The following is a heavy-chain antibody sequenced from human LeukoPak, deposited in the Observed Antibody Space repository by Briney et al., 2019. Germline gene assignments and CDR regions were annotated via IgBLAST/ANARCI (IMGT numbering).Heavy chain of an antibody. Sequence: SETLSLTCAVYGGSFSGYYWSWIRQPPGKGLEWIGEINHSGSTNYNPSLKSRVTISVDTSKNQFSLKLSSVTAADTAVYYCARGVVYYDILTGPIPPYWYLDLWGRGTLVTVSS. J-gene: IGHJ2*01. CDR3: ARGVVYYDILTGPIPPYWYLDL. CDR1: GGSFSGYY. CDR2: INHSGST. D-gene: IGHD3-9*01. V-gene: IGHV4-34*01.